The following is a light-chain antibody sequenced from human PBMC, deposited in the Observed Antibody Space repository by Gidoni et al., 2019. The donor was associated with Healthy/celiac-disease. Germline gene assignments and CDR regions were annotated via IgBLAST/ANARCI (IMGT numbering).Light chain of an antibody. V-gene: IGKV1-39*01. Sequence: DIQITQSPSSLSASVGDRVTITCRESQSISSYLNWYQQKPGKAPKLLIYAASSLQSGVPSRFSGSGSGTDFTLTISSLQPEDFATYYCQQSYSTLWTFGQGTKVEIK. J-gene: IGKJ1*01. CDR1: QSISSY. CDR3: QQSYSTLWT. CDR2: AAS.